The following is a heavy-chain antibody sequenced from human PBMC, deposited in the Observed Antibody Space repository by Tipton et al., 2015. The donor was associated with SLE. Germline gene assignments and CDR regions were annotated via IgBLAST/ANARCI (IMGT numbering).Heavy chain of an antibody. CDR1: GFTFSSYG. CDR2: IRYDGSNK. Sequence: SLRLSCAASGFTFSSYGMHWVRQAPGKGLEWVAFIRYDGSNKYKEDSVKGRFTISRDNSKNTLYLQMNSLRAEDTAVYYCARVVTGGAFDIWGQGTMVTDSS. CDR3: ARVVTGGAFDI. V-gene: IGHV3-30*02. J-gene: IGHJ3*02. D-gene: IGHD7-27*01.